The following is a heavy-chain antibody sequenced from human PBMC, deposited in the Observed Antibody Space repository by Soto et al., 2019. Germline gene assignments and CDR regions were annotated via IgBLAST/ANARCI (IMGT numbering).Heavy chain of an antibody. CDR3: TTDPNTSIAVAASVDY. CDR2: IKSKTDGGAK. D-gene: IGHD6-19*01. V-gene: IGHV3-15*07. Sequence: GGSLRLSCAASGFTFSNAWMNWVRQAPGKGLEWVGRIKSKTDGGAKDDAAPVKGRFTISRDDSKNTLYLQMNSLKTEDTAVYYCTTDPNTSIAVAASVDYWGQGTLVTVSS. CDR1: GFTFSNAW. J-gene: IGHJ4*02.